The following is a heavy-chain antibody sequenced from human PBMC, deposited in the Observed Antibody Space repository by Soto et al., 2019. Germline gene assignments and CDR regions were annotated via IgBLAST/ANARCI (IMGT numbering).Heavy chain of an antibody. J-gene: IGHJ4*02. V-gene: IGHV3-30*18. CDR2: ISYDGSKK. Sequence: GESLKISCAASGFTFSSYGMHWGRQAPGKGLEWVAVISYDGSKKYYAASGKGGFIISRDNSKNTLYLQMNSLRAEDTAVYYCAKDAPKPLVGATMFHWGQGTLVTVSS. CDR1: GFTFSSYG. CDR3: AKDAPKPLVGATMFH. D-gene: IGHD1-26*01.